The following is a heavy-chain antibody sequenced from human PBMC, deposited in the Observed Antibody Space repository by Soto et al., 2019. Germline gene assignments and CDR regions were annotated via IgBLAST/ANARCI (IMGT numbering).Heavy chain of an antibody. D-gene: IGHD3-16*02. V-gene: IGHV3-30*18. J-gene: IGHJ4*02. CDR3: SKDLDGLQGLVDSSFCFDY. CDR2: ISYDGSDK. CDR1: GFTFNSYG. Sequence: QVQLVESGGGVVQPGRSLRLSCAASGFTFNSYGMHWVRQAPGKGLEWVAVISYDGSDKYYADSVKGRFTISRDNSKKPLYLQMNSLRAEDTAVYYCSKDLDGLQGLVDSSFCFDYWGQGTLVTVSS.